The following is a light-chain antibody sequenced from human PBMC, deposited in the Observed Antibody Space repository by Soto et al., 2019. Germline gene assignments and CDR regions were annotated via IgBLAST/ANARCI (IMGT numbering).Light chain of an antibody. CDR3: QQYFNWPPYT. Sequence: DIHMTQSPSTLSASVGNRVTITCRASQSISSWLAWYQQKPGKAPNLLIFDASSLQSGVPSRFSGSGSGTEFTLTISSLQSEDFAVYYCQQYFNWPPYTFGQGTKVDIK. J-gene: IGKJ2*01. CDR1: QSISSW. CDR2: DAS. V-gene: IGKV1-5*01.